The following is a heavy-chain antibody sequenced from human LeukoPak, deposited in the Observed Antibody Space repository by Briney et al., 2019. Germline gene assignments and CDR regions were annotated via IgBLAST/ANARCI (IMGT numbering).Heavy chain of an antibody. V-gene: IGHV3-53*01. D-gene: IGHD6-13*01. CDR2: IYSGGST. CDR1: GFTVSSNY. CDR3: ARDIAAALPY. Sequence: GGSLRLSCAASGFTVSSNYMSWVCQAPGKGLEWVSVIYSGGSTYYADSVKGRFTISRDNSKNTLYLQMNSLRAEDTAVYYCARDIAAALPYWGQGTLVTVSS. J-gene: IGHJ4*02.